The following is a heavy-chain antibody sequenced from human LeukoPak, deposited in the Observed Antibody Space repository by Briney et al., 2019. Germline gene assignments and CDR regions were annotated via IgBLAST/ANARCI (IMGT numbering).Heavy chain of an antibody. CDR2: IYYSGST. J-gene: IGHJ4*02. Sequence: SETLSLTCTVSGGSISSGGYHWSWIRQHPGKGLEWIGYIYYSGSTYYNPSLKSRVTISVDTSKNQFSLKLSSVTAADTAVYYCGRYCSGGSCYSGYFDYWGQGTLVTVSS. D-gene: IGHD2-15*01. CDR3: GRYCSGGSCYSGYFDY. CDR1: GGSISSGGYH. V-gene: IGHV4-31*03.